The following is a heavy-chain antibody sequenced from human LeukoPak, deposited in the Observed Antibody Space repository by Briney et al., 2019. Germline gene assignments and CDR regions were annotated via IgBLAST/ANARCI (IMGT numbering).Heavy chain of an antibody. Sequence: PSETLSLTCTVSGDSIRSYHWSWTRQPPGKGLEWIGYSFYNGRTNYNPSLKSRVSISVDTSKNQFSLNLISVTAADTAVYYCGSFPPARAGTVDYWGRGTLVTVSS. V-gene: IGHV4-59*01. CDR1: GDSIRSYH. CDR2: SFYNGRT. J-gene: IGHJ4*02. D-gene: IGHD6-19*01. CDR3: GSFPPARAGTVDY.